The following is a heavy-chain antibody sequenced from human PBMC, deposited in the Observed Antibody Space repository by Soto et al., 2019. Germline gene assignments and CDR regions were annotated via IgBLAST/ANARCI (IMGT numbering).Heavy chain of an antibody. D-gene: IGHD6-6*01. J-gene: IGHJ4*02. CDR1: GGSVSSGSYY. Sequence: PSETLSLTCTVSGGSVSSGSYYWSWIRQPPGKGLEWIGYIYYSGSTNYNPSLKSRVTISVDTSKNQFSLKLSSVTAADTAVYYCARERGSSSSVDYWGQGTLVTVSS. CDR3: ARERGSSSSVDY. CDR2: IYYSGST. V-gene: IGHV4-61*01.